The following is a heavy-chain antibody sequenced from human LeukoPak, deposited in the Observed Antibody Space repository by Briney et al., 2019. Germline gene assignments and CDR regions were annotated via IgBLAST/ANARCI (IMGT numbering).Heavy chain of an antibody. V-gene: IGHV5-51*01. CDR3: ARRCGGDCRAYDAFDI. CDR2: IYPGDSDT. Sequence: GESLKISCKGSGYSFTSYWIGWVRQMPGKGLEWMGIIYPGDSDTRYSPSFQGQVTISAAKSISTAYLQWSSLKASDTAMYYCARRCGGDCRAYDAFDIWGQGTMVTVSS. CDR1: GYSFTSYW. D-gene: IGHD2-21*01. J-gene: IGHJ3*02.